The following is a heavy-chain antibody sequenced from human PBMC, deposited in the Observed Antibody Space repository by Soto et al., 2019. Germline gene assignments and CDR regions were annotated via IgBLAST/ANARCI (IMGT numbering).Heavy chain of an antibody. D-gene: IGHD1-26*01. CDR2: IYYGGST. CDR3: ARDRSISWFFT. J-gene: IGHJ5*02. V-gene: IGHV4-39*02. CDR1: GGSISGGSNY. Sequence: KPSETLSLTCTVSGGSISGGSNYWGWIRQPPGKGLEWIGSIYYGGSTYYNPSLKSRVTISVDTSKNQFSLKLTSVTAADTAVYYCARDRSISWFFTWGRGGLGTVS.